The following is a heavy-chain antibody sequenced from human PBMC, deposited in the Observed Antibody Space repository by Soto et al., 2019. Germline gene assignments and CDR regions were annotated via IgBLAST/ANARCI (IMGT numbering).Heavy chain of an antibody. CDR2: SYYSGST. Sequence: QVQLQESGPGLVKPSETLSLTCTVSGGSISSYYWSWIRQPPGKGLEWIGYSYYSGSTNYNPSLKSRVTISVDTSKNQFSLKLSSVTAADTAVYYCARHRDYGDPYYFDYWGQGTLVTVSS. J-gene: IGHJ4*02. D-gene: IGHD4-17*01. CDR1: GGSISSYY. V-gene: IGHV4-59*08. CDR3: ARHRDYGDPYYFDY.